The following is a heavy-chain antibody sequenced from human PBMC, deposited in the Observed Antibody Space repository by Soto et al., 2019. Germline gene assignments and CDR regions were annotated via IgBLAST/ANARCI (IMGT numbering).Heavy chain of an antibody. J-gene: IGHJ6*02. CDR1: VCRFSSSW. CDR3: ARTSSISSADYYYYGMDV. Sequence: LQSSCKRSVCRFSSSWITSERQMQRKGLEWMGRIDPSDSYTNYSPSFQGHVTISADKSISTAYLQWSSLKASDTAMYYCARTSSISSADYYYYGMDVWGQGTTVTVSS. CDR2: IDPSDSYT. V-gene: IGHV5-10-1*01.